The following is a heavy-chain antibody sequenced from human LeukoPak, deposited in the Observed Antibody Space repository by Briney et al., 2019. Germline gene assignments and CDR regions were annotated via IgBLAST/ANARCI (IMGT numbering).Heavy chain of an antibody. V-gene: IGHV3-23*01. Sequence: PGGSLRLSCAASGFTFSNDAMIWVRQGPGKGLEWVAAISYNGGATFHADSVKGRFTISRDNAKNSLYLQMNSLRAEDTAVYYCARDSFETDIDYWGQGTLVTVSS. CDR1: GFTFSNDA. CDR3: ARDSFETDIDY. J-gene: IGHJ4*02. CDR2: ISYNGGAT. D-gene: IGHD1-14*01.